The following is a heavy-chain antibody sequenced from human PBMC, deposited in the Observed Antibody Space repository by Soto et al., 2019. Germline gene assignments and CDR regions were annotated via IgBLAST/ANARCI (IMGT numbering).Heavy chain of an antibody. Sequence: GGSLRLSCAASGFTFSSYALHWVRQAPGKGLEWVAVISYDGSNKYYADSVKGRFTISRDNSKNTLYLQMNSLRAEDTAVYYCARTTTPFFMTSARFDYWGQGT. CDR2: ISYDGSNK. J-gene: IGHJ4*02. D-gene: IGHD3-16*01. CDR3: ARTTTPFFMTSARFDY. V-gene: IGHV3-30-3*01. CDR1: GFTFSSYA.